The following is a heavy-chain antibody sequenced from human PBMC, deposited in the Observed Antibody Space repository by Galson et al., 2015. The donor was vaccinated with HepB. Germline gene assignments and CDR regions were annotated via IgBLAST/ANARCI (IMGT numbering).Heavy chain of an antibody. CDR3: AHNGGYDSSGYVDY. CDR1: GFTVSSNY. V-gene: IGHV3-66*01. Sequence: SLRLSCAASGFTVSSNYMSWVRQAPGKGLEWVSVIYSGGSTYYADSVKGRFTISRDNSKNTLYLQMNSLRAEDTAVYYCAHNGGYDSSGYVDYWGQGTLVTVSS. D-gene: IGHD3-22*01. CDR2: IYSGGST. J-gene: IGHJ4*02.